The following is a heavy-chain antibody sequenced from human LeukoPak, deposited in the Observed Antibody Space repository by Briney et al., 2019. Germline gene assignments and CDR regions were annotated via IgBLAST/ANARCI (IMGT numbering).Heavy chain of an antibody. J-gene: IGHJ4*02. CDR3: ARGRITIFGVVIISYYFDY. Sequence: SVKVSCKASGGTFSSYAISWVRQAPGQGLEWMGRIIPILGIANYAQKFQGRVTITADKSTSTAYMELSSLRSEDTAVYYCARGRITIFGVVIISYYFDYWGQGTLVTVSS. CDR1: GGTFSSYA. CDR2: IIPILGIA. V-gene: IGHV1-69*04. D-gene: IGHD3-3*01.